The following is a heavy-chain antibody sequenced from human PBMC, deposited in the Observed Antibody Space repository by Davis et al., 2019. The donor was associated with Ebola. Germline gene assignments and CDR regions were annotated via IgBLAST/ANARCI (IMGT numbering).Heavy chain of an antibody. CDR3: AKDTPWYSSGWSHWYFGL. Sequence: GGPLRLSCAASGSTFTSYAMSWVRQPPGKGLEWLSAISGSGGSTYYADSVKGRFTISRDNSKNTLYLQMNSLRAEDTAVYYCAKDTPWYSSGWSHWYFGLWGRGTLVTVSS. CDR1: GSTFTSYA. J-gene: IGHJ2*01. D-gene: IGHD6-19*01. V-gene: IGHV3-23*01. CDR2: ISGSGGST.